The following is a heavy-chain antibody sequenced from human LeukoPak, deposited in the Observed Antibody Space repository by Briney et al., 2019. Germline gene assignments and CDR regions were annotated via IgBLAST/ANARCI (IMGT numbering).Heavy chain of an antibody. V-gene: IGHV4-34*01. Sequence: SETLSLTCAVYGGSFSGYYWSWIRQPPGKGLEWIGEINHSGSTNYNPSLKSRVTISVDTSKNQFSLKLSSVTAADTAVYYCARWTMTTVTTIPPPRAFDIWGQGTMVTVSS. CDR2: INHSGST. D-gene: IGHD4-17*01. J-gene: IGHJ3*02. CDR1: GGSFSGYY. CDR3: ARWTMTTVTTIPPPRAFDI.